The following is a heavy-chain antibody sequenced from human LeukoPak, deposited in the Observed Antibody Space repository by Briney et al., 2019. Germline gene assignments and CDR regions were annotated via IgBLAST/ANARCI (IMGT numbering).Heavy chain of an antibody. CDR2: IWYDGSNK. Sequence: GGSLRLSCATSGFTFSSYGMHWVRQAPGKGLEWVAVIWYDGSNKYHADSVKGRFTISRDNSKNTLYLQMNSLGAEDTAVYFCARARYSSSPFDYWGQGTLVTVSS. CDR1: GFTFSSYG. CDR3: ARARYSSSPFDY. D-gene: IGHD6-13*01. J-gene: IGHJ4*02. V-gene: IGHV3-33*01.